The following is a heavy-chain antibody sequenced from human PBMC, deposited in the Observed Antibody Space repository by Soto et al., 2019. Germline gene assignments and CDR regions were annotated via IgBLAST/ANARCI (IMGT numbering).Heavy chain of an antibody. CDR1: GFTFSTYW. CDR2: ILYDGTKT. V-gene: IGHV3-30*18. J-gene: IGHJ4*02. Sequence: PGGSLRLSCAASGFTFSTYWMGWVRQAPGKGLDWVSHILYDGTKTYYADSVQGRFTISRDNSRNTLYLQMDRMRLEDTAVYFCVEYLAHRSDNWGQGTLANVSS. CDR3: VEYLAHRSDN.